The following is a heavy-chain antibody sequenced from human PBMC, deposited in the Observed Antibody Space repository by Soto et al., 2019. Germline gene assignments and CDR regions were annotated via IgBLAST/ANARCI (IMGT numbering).Heavy chain of an antibody. Sequence: QIQLVESGGDVVQPGKSLRLSCAASGFNFGFFGMHWVRQAPGKGLEWVAFISGDGINTQYADSVRGRFTLSRDYSRKTIYLQMDSLKDEDTGLYYCAICNLGFDFDSWGLGTLVTVSS. J-gene: IGHJ4*02. D-gene: IGHD2-2*01. CDR2: ISGDGINT. V-gene: IGHV3-30*03. CDR3: AICNLGFDFDS. CDR1: GFNFGFFG.